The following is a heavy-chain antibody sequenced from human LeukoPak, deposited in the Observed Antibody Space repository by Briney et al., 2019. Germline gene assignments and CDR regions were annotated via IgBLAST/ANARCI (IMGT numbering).Heavy chain of an antibody. D-gene: IGHD3-10*01. CDR1: GYTFTSYA. CDR3: ARDRISYGSGSHYFDY. CDR2: INTNTGNP. J-gene: IGHJ4*02. V-gene: IGHV7-4-1*02. Sequence: ASVKVSCKASGYTFTSYAMNWVRQAPGQGLEWVGWINTNTGNPTYAQGFTGRFVFYLDTSVSTAYLQISSLKPEDTAVYYCARDRISYGSGSHYFDYWGQGTLVTVSS.